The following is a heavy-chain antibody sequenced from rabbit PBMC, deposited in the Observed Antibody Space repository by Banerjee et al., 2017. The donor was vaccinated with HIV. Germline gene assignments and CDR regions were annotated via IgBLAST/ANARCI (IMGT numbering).Heavy chain of an antibody. CDR3: ARSYTGDVVGVGDALNL. D-gene: IGHD2-1*01. CDR1: GFSFSSSYF. V-gene: IGHV1S40*01. CDR2: IYTGSSGWT. J-gene: IGHJ4*01. Sequence: QSLEESGGDLVKPGASLTLTCTASGFSFSSSYFMWWVRQAPGTGLEWIACIYTGSSGWTYYGSWAKGRFTISKASSTTVTLQMTSLTVADTATYFCARSYTGDVVGVGDALNLWGPGTLVTVS.